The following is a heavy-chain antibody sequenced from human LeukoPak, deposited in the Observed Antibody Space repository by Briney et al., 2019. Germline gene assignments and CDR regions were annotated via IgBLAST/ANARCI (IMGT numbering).Heavy chain of an antibody. CDR3: ASGLDLGGFFDL. CDR2: IYTSGST. Sequence: PSETLSLTCTVSGGSISSSSYYWSWIRQPAGKGLEWIGRIYTSGSTNYNPSLKSRVTMSVDTSKNQFSLKLSSVTAADTAVYYCASGLDLGGFFDLWGRGTLVTVSS. V-gene: IGHV4-61*02. CDR1: GGSISSSSYY. J-gene: IGHJ2*01. D-gene: IGHD1-7*01.